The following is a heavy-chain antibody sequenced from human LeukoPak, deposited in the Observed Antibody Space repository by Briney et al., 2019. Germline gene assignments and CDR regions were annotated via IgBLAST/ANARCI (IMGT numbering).Heavy chain of an antibody. J-gene: IGHJ4*02. CDR2: IWYDGSNK. D-gene: IGHD2-15*01. V-gene: IGHV3-33*01. CDR3: ARDHWGYCSGGSCSLDY. CDR1: GFTFSSYG. Sequence: PGRSLRLSCAASGFTFSSYGMHWVRQAPGKGLEWVAVIWYDGSNKYYADSVKGRFTISRDSSKNTLYLQMNGLRAEDTAVYYCARDHWGYCSGGSCSLDYWGQGTLVTVSS.